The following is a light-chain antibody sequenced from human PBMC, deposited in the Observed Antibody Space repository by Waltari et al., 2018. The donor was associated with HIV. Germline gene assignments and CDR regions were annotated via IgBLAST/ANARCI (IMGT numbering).Light chain of an antibody. CDR3: GTWDSSLSAGV. Sequence: QSVLTQPPSVSAAPGQKVTISCSGSSSNIGNNYVSWYQQLPGTAPKILIYDNNRRPAGIPDRFPGSKSGTSATLGSTGLQTGDEADYYCGTWDSSLSAGVFGGGTKLTVL. V-gene: IGLV1-51*01. J-gene: IGLJ2*01. CDR2: DNN. CDR1: SSNIGNNY.